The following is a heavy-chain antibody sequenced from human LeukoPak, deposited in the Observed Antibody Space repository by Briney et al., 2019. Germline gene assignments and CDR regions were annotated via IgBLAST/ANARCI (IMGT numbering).Heavy chain of an antibody. CDR1: GYTFTSHG. D-gene: IGHD4-11*01. J-gene: IGHJ4*02. Sequence: ASVRVSCKTSGYTFTSHGISWVRQAPGQGLEWMGWIRANTGDTKYAQKFQDRLTVTTETSTNTAYMELRSLSADDTAVYYCARDWPTVITDYWGQGTLVTVSS. V-gene: IGHV1-18*01. CDR2: IRANTGDT. CDR3: ARDWPTVITDY.